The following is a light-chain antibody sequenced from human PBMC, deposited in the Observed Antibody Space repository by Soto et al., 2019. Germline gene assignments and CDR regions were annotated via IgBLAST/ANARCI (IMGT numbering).Light chain of an antibody. CDR3: QQYNSYSRT. Sequence: DIQMTQSPSTLSASVGDRVTITCRASQSISSWLAWYRQKPGKAPKLLIYDASILESGVPSRFSGSGSGTEFTLTISSLQADDFATYYCQQYNSYSRTFGQGTKVEIK. J-gene: IGKJ1*01. CDR2: DAS. CDR1: QSISSW. V-gene: IGKV1-5*01.